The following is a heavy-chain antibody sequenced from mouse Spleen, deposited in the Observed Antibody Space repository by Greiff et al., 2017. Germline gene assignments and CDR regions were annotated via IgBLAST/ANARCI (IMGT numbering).Heavy chain of an antibody. D-gene: IGHD4-1*01. CDR1: GFTFSDYG. J-gene: IGHJ4*01. Sequence: EVQVVESGGGLVKPGGSLKLSCAASGFTFSDYGMHWVRQAPEKGLEWVAYISSGSSTIYYADTVKGRFTISRDNAKNTLFLQMTSLRSEDTAMYYCARPNGDYAMDYWGQGTSVTVSS. CDR3: ARPNGDYAMDY. V-gene: IGHV5-17*01. CDR2: ISSGSSTI.